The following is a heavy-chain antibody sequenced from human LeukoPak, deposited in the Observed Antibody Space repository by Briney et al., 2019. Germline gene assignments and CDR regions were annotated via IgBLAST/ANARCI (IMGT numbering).Heavy chain of an antibody. V-gene: IGHV4-59*01. J-gene: IGHJ3*02. CDR3: ARDPSYYGGAFDI. D-gene: IGHD3-22*01. Sequence: SETLSLTCTVSGGSISSYYWSWIRQPPGKGLEWIGYISDSGSTKYNPSLKSRVTISLDTSKNQLSLELNSVTAADTAFYYCARDPSYYGGAFDIWGQGTMVTVSS. CDR2: ISDSGST. CDR1: GGSISSYY.